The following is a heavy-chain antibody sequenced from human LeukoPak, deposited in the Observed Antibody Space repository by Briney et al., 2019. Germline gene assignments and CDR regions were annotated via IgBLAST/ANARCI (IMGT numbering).Heavy chain of an antibody. Sequence: SETLSLTCTVSGGSISSSSYYWGWIRQPPGKGLEWIGSIYHSGSTYYNPSLKSRVTISVDTSKNQFSLKLSSVTAADTAVYYCARDGARGTMVRGVINWFDPWGQGTLVTVSS. CDR2: IYHSGST. V-gene: IGHV4-39*07. CDR3: ARDGARGTMVRGVINWFDP. CDR1: GGSISSSSYY. D-gene: IGHD3-10*01. J-gene: IGHJ5*02.